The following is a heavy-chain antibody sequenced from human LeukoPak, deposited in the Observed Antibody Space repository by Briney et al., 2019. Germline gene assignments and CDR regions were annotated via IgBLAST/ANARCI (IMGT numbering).Heavy chain of an antibody. D-gene: IGHD6-19*01. CDR1: GGSITSSAYY. CDR3: ARLPLAVAGTAYYYYGMDV. CDR2: IYYSGST. J-gene: IGHJ6*02. V-gene: IGHV4-61*05. Sequence: SEALSLTCTVSGGSITSSAYYWSWIRQPPGKGLEWIGYIYYSGSTNYNPSLKSRVTISVDTSKNQFSLKLSSVTAADTAVYYCARLPLAVAGTAYYYYGMDVWGQGTTVTVSS.